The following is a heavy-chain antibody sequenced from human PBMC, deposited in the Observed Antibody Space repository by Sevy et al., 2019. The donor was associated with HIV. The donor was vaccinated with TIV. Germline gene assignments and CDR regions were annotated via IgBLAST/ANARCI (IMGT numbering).Heavy chain of an antibody. CDR1: GYTFTSYD. CDR2: MNPNSGNT. CDR3: ARDSSVVVVTASDYYYYGMDV. V-gene: IGHV1-8*01. J-gene: IGHJ6*02. Sequence: ASVKVSCKASGYTFTSYDINWVRQATGQGLEWMVWMNPNSGNTGYAQKFQGRVTMTRNTSISTAYMELSSLRSEDTAVYYCARDSSVVVVTASDYYYYGMDVWGQGTTVTVSS. D-gene: IGHD2-15*01.